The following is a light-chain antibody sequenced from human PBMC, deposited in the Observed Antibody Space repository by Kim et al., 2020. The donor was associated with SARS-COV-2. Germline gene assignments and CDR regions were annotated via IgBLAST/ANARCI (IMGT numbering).Light chain of an antibody. CDR1: QSVDTW. J-gene: IGKJ1*01. V-gene: IGKV1-5*01. Sequence: SGSVGDRVTITCRASQSVDTWVAWYQQKPGKAPKLLIFDASSLESGVPLRFSGSGSGTEFSLTISSLQPDDFATYYCQQYESKRTFGQGTKVDIK. CDR2: DAS. CDR3: QQYESKRT.